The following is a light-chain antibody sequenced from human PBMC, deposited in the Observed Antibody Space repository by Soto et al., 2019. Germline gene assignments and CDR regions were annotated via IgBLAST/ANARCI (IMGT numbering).Light chain of an antibody. CDR2: DVN. J-gene: IGLJ1*01. Sequence: QSALTQPASVSGSPGQSITISCTGSSSDVGGYNFVSWYQQLSGKVPKLLIYDVNIRPSGISHRFSGSKSGNTASLTISGLQAEDEGDYYCSSYTTTTTPYVFGTGTKLTVL. CDR1: SSDVGGYNF. CDR3: SSYTTTTTPYV. V-gene: IGLV2-14*03.